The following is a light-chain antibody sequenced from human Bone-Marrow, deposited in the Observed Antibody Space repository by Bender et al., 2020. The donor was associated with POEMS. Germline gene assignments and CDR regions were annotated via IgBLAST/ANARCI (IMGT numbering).Light chain of an antibody. CDR3: VAWDASLNGWV. CDR1: SSDVGGYNY. Sequence: QSGLTQPASVSGSPGQSITISCTGTSSDVGGYNYVSWYQEHPGKAPKLIIYDVSTRPSGVSNRFSGSKSGNTASLTITGLQSDDEAIYFCVAWDASLNGWVFGGGTKLTVL. CDR2: DVS. J-gene: IGLJ3*02. V-gene: IGLV2-14*01.